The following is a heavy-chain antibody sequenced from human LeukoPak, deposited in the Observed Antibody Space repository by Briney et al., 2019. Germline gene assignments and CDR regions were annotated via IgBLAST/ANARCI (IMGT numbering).Heavy chain of an antibody. Sequence: WVRQPPGKGLEWIGEIYHSGSTNYNPSLTSRATISVDKSKGQFSLKVTSVTAADPAIYYCARKPTTSGAFDMWGQGTMVTVSS. CDR3: ARKPTTSGAFDM. J-gene: IGHJ3*02. D-gene: IGHD1-26*01. CDR2: IYHSGST. V-gene: IGHV4-4*02.